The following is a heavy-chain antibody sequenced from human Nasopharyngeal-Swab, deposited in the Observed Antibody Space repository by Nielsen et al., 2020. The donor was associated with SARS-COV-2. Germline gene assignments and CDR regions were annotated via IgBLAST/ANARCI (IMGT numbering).Heavy chain of an antibody. D-gene: IGHD6-19*01. V-gene: IGHV4-39*01. CDR3: AAPSVAGAGWFDP. J-gene: IGHJ5*02. CDR2: IYYSGST. Sequence: WIRQPPGKGLEWIGSIYYSGSTYYNPSLKSRVTISVDTSKTQFSLKLSSVTAADTAVYYCAAPSVAGAGWFDPWGQGTLVTVSS.